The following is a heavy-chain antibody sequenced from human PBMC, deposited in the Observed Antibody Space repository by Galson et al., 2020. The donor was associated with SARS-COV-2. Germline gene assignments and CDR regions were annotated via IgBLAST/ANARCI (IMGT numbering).Heavy chain of an antibody. D-gene: IGHD3-10*01. CDR2: ISAYNGNT. Sequence: VSVKVSCKTSGYRFTSYGISWVRQAPGQGLAWIGWISAYNGNTNHAQKFQGRVTLTTETSPSTAYMDVRSLGSDDTAVNYCARYGDVYGSWSFSFGGQGALFTVSS. V-gene: IGHV1-18*01. CDR1: GYRFTSYG. CDR3: ARYGDVYGSWSFSF. J-gene: IGHJ4*02.